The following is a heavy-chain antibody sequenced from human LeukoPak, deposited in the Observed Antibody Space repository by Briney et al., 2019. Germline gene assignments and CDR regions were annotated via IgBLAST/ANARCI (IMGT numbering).Heavy chain of an antibody. CDR1: GYTFTSYG. Sequence: ASVKVSCKASGYTFTSYGISRVRQAPGQGLEWMGWINAYNGNTNYAQKLQGRVTMTTDTSTSTAYMELSSLRSEDTAVYYCARGGGSSWYGEPFDPWGQGTLVTVSS. CDR3: ARGGGSSWYGEPFDP. D-gene: IGHD6-13*01. CDR2: INAYNGNT. J-gene: IGHJ5*02. V-gene: IGHV1-18*01.